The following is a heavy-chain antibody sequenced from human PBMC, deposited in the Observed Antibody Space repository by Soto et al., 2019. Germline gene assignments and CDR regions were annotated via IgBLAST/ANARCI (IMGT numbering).Heavy chain of an antibody. V-gene: IGHV3-33*01. J-gene: IGHJ6*02. Sequence: PVGSLRLSCAASGFTFSSYGMHWVRQAPGKGLEWVAVIWYDGSNKYYADSVKGRFTISRDNSKNTLYLQMNSLRAEDTAVYYCARDTYYYDSSGSLVDVWGQATTVTXS. CDR3: ARDTYYYDSSGSLVDV. CDR2: IWYDGSNK. CDR1: GFTFSSYG. D-gene: IGHD3-22*01.